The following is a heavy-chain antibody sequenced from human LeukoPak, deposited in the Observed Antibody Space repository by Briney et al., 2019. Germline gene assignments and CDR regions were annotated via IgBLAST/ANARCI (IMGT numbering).Heavy chain of an antibody. CDR1: GGTFSNYP. CDR2: IIPIFVTA. CDR3: AREVNYYDSTAYSTFYFHYGMDV. J-gene: IGHJ6*02. V-gene: IGHV1-69*13. D-gene: IGHD3-22*01. Sequence: SVKVSCKASGGTFSNYPITWVRQAPGQGLEWMGGIIPIFVTANYAQKFQGRLTITADESTTTAYMELSSLRSGDTAVYYCAREVNYYDSTAYSTFYFHYGMDVWGQGTPVTVSS.